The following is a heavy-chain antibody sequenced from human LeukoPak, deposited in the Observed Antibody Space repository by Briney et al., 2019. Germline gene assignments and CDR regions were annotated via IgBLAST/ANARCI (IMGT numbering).Heavy chain of an antibody. D-gene: IGHD6-13*01. CDR1: GYTFTSYD. Sequence: ASVKVSCKASGYTFTSYDINWVRQATGQGLEWMGWMNPNSGNTGYAQKFQGRVTMTRNTSISTAYMELSSLRSEDTAVYYCARGPIAAATYNWFDPWGQGTLATVSS. CDR3: ARGPIAAATYNWFDP. CDR2: MNPNSGNT. J-gene: IGHJ5*02. V-gene: IGHV1-8*01.